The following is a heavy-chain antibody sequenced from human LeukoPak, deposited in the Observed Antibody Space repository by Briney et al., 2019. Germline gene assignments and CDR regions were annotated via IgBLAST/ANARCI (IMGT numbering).Heavy chain of an antibody. Sequence: SETLSLTCTVSGGSISSGDYYWRWLRQPPGTGLEWIGYIYYSGSTYYNPSLKSRVTISVDTSKNQFSLKLSSVTAADTAVYYCARDGGATLFWGQGTLVTVSS. CDR3: ARDGGATLF. V-gene: IGHV4-30-4*08. D-gene: IGHD1-26*01. J-gene: IGHJ4*02. CDR1: GGSISSGDYY. CDR2: IYYSGST.